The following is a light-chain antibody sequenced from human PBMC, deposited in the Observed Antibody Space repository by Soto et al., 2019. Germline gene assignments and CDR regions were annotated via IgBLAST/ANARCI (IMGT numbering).Light chain of an antibody. CDR2: EVS. J-gene: IGLJ1*01. CDR3: SSYAVTSPYV. Sequence: QSALTQPASVSGSPGQSITISCTGTSSDIGSYKFVSWYQQHPGKAPKLMIYEVSNRPSGVSSRFSGSKSGNTASLTISGLQAEDEADYFCSSYAVTSPYVFGTGTKLTVL. V-gene: IGLV2-14*01. CDR1: SSDIGSYKF.